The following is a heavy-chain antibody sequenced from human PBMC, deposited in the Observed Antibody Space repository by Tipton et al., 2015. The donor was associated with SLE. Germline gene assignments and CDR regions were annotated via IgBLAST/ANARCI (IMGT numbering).Heavy chain of an antibody. CDR1: GYTFTSYA. J-gene: IGHJ1*01. D-gene: IGHD3-22*01. CDR2: INAGHGNT. CDR3: ARRALCGYYDY. Sequence: QLVQSGAEVKKPGSSVKVSCKTSGYTFTSYAIHWVRQGPGHRLEWMGWINAGHGNTRHSQKFQDRVTFTRDTSASTAYMELSSLNSEDTTVYYCARRALCGYYDYWGQGSRVTVSS. V-gene: IGHV1-3*01.